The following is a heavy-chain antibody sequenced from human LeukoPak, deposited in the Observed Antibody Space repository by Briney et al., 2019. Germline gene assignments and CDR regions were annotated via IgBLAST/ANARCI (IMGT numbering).Heavy chain of an antibody. Sequence: GGSLRLSCAASGFTFSDYYMNWIRQALGKGLEWVSYISRGGSTTYYADSVKGRFTISRDNAKNSLYLQMNSLRAEDTAVYYCATYDSSGWYGGDYWGQGTLVTVSS. CDR3: ATYDSSGWYGGDY. CDR1: GFTFSDYY. J-gene: IGHJ4*02. V-gene: IGHV3-11*04. CDR2: ISRGGSTT. D-gene: IGHD6-19*01.